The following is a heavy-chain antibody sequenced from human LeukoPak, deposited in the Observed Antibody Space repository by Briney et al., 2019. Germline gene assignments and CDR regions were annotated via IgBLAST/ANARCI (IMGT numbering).Heavy chain of an antibody. CDR3: ARVGCSGGSCYSGRGPFDP. CDR2: LKQEESEK. V-gene: IGHV3-7*01. J-gene: IGHJ5*02. D-gene: IGHD2-15*01. Sequence: GGSRRPPGPAPEFTFSSNGMSWSPQPPGKGLKWWPTLKQEESEKYYVDSVKGRFTISRDNAKNSLYLQMNSLRAEDTAVYYCARVGCSGGSCYSGRGPFDPWGQGTLVTVSS. CDR1: EFTFSSNG.